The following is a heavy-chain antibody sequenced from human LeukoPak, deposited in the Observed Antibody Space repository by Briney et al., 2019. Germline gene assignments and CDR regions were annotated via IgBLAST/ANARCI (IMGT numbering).Heavy chain of an antibody. D-gene: IGHD5-18*01. CDR3: ARHEGADTAMVYDAFDI. J-gene: IGHJ3*02. CDR1: GYSFTSYW. V-gene: IGHV5-51*01. Sequence: GESLKLSCKGSGYSFTSYWIGWVRQMPGKGLEWMGIIYPGDSDTRYSPSFQGQVTISADKSISTAYLQWSSLKASDTAMYYCARHEGADTAMVYDAFDIWGQGTMVTVSS. CDR2: IYPGDSDT.